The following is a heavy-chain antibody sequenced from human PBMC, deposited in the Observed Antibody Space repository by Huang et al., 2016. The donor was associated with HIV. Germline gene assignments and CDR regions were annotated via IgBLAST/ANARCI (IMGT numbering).Heavy chain of an antibody. CDR3: ARDTPLGATTGFDY. CDR1: GGSVSSGSYY. D-gene: IGHD1-26*01. Sequence: QVQLQESGPGLVKPSETLSLTCTVSGGSVSSGSYYWSWIRQPPGKGLEWLGYIYYSGSTNYNPARKSRVTISVDTSKNQFSLKLSSVTAADTAMYYCARDTPLGATTGFDYWGQGTLVTVSS. V-gene: IGHV4-61*01. J-gene: IGHJ4*02. CDR2: IYYSGST.